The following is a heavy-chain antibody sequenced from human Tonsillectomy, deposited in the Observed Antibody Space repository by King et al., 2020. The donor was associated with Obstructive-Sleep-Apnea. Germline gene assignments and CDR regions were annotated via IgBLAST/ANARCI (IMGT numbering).Heavy chain of an antibody. CDR3: ARQLDYYDSSGFFFGMDV. D-gene: IGHD3-22*01. V-gene: IGHV2-70*11. CDR1: GFSLSTSGMC. Sequence: VTLKESGPALVKPTQTLTLTCTFSGFSLSTSGMCVSWIRQPPGKALEWLARIDWDDGKYYSTSLKTRLTISKDTSKNQVVLTMTNMDPVDTATYYCARQLDYYDSSGFFFGMDVWGQGTTVTVSS. J-gene: IGHJ6*02. CDR2: IDWDDGK.